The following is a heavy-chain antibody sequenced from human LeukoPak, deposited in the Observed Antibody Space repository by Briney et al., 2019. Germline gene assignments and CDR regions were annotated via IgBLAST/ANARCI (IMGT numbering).Heavy chain of an antibody. J-gene: IGHJ6*02. CDR3: ARDVQVAGKYYYYYYGMDV. Sequence: GGSLRLSCAASGFTFSSYWMSWVRQAPGKGLEWVANIKQDGSEKYYVDSVKGRFTISRDNAKNSLYLQMNSLRAEDTAVYCCARDVQVAGKYYYYYYGMDVWGQGTTVTVSS. CDR1: GFTFSSYW. V-gene: IGHV3-7*01. D-gene: IGHD6-19*01. CDR2: IKQDGSEK.